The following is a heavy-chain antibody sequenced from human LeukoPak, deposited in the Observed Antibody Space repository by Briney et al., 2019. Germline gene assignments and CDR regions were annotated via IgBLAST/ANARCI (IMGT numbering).Heavy chain of an antibody. Sequence: PSETLSLTCAVSDYSINSVHYWGWIRQPPGKGLEWIGSIYHSGRTYYNPSLKSRVTTSVDTSKNQFSPKLTSVTAADTAVYYCARHASPDIVIVPASTFDYWGQRTLVTVSS. CDR1: DYSINSVHY. CDR3: ARHASPDIVIVPASTFDY. CDR2: IYHSGRT. J-gene: IGHJ4*02. V-gene: IGHV4-38-2*01. D-gene: IGHD2-2*01.